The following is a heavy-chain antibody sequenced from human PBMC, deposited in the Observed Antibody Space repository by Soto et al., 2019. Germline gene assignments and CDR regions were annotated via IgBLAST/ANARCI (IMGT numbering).Heavy chain of an antibody. CDR3: AREGEYYGSGSTY. J-gene: IGHJ4*02. Sequence: EVQLVESGGGLIQPGGSLRLSCAASGFTVSSSYMSWVRQAPGKGLEWVSVIYSGGTTYYADSVKGRFTISRDNSKNTLYLQMNSLRAEDTAMYYCAREGEYYGSGSTYWGQGTLVTVSS. D-gene: IGHD3-10*01. V-gene: IGHV3-53*01. CDR2: IYSGGTT. CDR1: GFTVSSSY.